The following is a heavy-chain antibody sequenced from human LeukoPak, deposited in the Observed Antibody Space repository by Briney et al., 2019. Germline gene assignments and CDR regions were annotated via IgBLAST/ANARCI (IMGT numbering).Heavy chain of an antibody. CDR1: GCSISSYY. Sequence: SETLSLTCTVSGCSISSYYWSWIRQPAGKGLEWIGRIYTSGSTNYNPSLKSRVTMSVDTYKKQFYLKLSSVTAADTAVYYCAKVAAVAGPGYFDYWGQGTLVTVSS. J-gene: IGHJ4*02. CDR3: AKVAAVAGPGYFDY. V-gene: IGHV4-4*07. D-gene: IGHD6-19*01. CDR2: IYTSGST.